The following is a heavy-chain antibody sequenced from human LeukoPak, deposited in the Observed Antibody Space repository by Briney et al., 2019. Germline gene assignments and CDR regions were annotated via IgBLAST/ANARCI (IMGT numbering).Heavy chain of an antibody. CDR1: GGTFSSYA. J-gene: IGHJ3*02. V-gene: IGHV1-69*04. Sequence: SVKVSCKASGGTFSSYAISWVRQAPGQGLEWMGRIIHILGIANYAQKFQGRVTITADTSTSTAYMELSSLRSEDTAVYYCARTIRLAHRDAFDIWGQGTMVIVSS. CDR2: IIHILGIA. CDR3: ARTIRLAHRDAFDI. D-gene: IGHD2-2*02.